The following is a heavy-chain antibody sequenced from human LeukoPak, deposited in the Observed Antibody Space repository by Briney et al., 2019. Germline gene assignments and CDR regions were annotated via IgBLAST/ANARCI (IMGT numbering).Heavy chain of an antibody. CDR1: GFTFSSYW. J-gene: IGHJ5*02. V-gene: IGHV3-7*01. D-gene: IGHD3-3*01. CDR2: IKQDGSEK. CDR3: ARENQYYDFWSGNWFDP. Sequence: GGSLRLSCAASGFTFSSYWMSWVRQAPGKGLEWVANIKQDGSEKYYVDSVKGRFTISRDNAKNSLYLQMNSLRAEDTAVYYCARENQYYDFWSGNWFDPWGQGTLVTVSS.